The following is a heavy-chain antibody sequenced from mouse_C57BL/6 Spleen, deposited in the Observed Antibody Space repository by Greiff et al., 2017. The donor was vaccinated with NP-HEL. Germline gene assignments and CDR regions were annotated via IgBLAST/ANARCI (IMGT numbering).Heavy chain of an antibody. D-gene: IGHD3-1*01. CDR3: ARSGRDPFAD. CDR1: GYTFTSYW. V-gene: IGHV1-53*01. CDR2: INPSNGGT. Sequence: QVQLQQPGTELVKPGASVKLSCKASGYTFTSYWMHWVKQRPGQGLEWIGNINPSNGGTHYNDKFKSKATLTVDKSSSTANMHLSSETSEDSAVYYCARSGRDPFADWGQGTLVTGSA. J-gene: IGHJ3*01.